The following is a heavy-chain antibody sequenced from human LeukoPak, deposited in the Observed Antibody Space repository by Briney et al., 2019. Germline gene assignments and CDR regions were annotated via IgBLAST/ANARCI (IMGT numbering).Heavy chain of an antibody. J-gene: IGHJ3*02. D-gene: IGHD3-10*01. CDR2: INHSGST. CDR1: GGSFSGYY. CDR3: ACRSLRACYYGSRYAFDI. V-gene: IGHV4-34*01. Sequence: SETLSLTCAVYGGSFSGYYWSWLRQPPGKGLEWIGEINHSGSTNYNPSLKSRVTISVDTSKNQFSLKLCSVTAADTAVYYCACRSLRACYYGSRYAFDIWGQGTMVTVSS.